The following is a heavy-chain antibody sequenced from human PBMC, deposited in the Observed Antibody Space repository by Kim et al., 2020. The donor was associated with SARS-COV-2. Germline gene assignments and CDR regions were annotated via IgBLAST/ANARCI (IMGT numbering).Heavy chain of an antibody. D-gene: IGHD3-10*01. CDR3: ARDSVPRVRGVMYYFDY. Sequence: ASVKVSCKASGYTFTGYYMHWVRQAPGQGLEWMGWINPNSGGTNYAQKFQGWVTMTRDTSISTAYMELSRLRSDDTAVYYCARDSVPRVRGVMYYFDYWGQGTLVTVSS. J-gene: IGHJ4*02. CDR2: INPNSGGT. V-gene: IGHV1-2*04. CDR1: GYTFTGYY.